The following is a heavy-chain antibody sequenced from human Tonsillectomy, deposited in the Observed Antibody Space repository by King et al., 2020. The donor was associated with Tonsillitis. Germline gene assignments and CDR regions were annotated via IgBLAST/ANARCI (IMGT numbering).Heavy chain of an antibody. V-gene: IGHV3-23*04. Sequence: VQLVESGGGLVQPGGSLRLSCTASGFNFGTYAWNWVRQAPGKGLEWVSSISVTENTYYADSVKGRFTISRDNSKNTLYLLMNSLRADDTAVYHCAKELRYFGGYFQHWGQGTLATVSS. J-gene: IGHJ1*01. CDR3: AKELRYFGGYFQH. D-gene: IGHD3-9*01. CDR1: GFNFGTYA. CDR2: ISVTENT.